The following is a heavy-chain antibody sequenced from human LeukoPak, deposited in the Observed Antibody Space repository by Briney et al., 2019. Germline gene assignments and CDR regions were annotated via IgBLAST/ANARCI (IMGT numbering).Heavy chain of an antibody. D-gene: IGHD3-22*01. V-gene: IGHV3-33*01. CDR3: TRDADTSEFFSWLDL. CDR1: GFTFSYYG. Sequence: GGSLRLSCAASGFTFSYYGMQWVRQAPGKGLEWVALIWHDGGKRYYADSVKGRFTISRDNSKNTLYLQMTTLRAEDTAVYYCTRDADTSEFFSWLDLWGQGTLVTVSS. CDR2: IWHDGGKR. J-gene: IGHJ5*02.